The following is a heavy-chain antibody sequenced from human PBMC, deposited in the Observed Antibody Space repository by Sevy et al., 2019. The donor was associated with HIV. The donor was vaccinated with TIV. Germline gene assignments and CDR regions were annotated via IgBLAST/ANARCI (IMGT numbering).Heavy chain of an antibody. Sequence: GESLKISCKGSGYSFTSYWIGWVRQMPGKGLEWMGIIYPGDSDTRYSRSFQGQVTISADKSISTAYVQWSSLKASDTAMYYCARHDPVGYCSSTSCYSGDYWGQGTLVTVSS. CDR1: GYSFTSYW. J-gene: IGHJ4*02. CDR2: IYPGDSDT. D-gene: IGHD2-2*02. V-gene: IGHV5-51*01. CDR3: ARHDPVGYCSSTSCYSGDY.